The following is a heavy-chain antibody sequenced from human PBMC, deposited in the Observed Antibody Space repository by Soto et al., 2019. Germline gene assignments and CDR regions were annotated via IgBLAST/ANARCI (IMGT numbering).Heavy chain of an antibody. CDR1: GGSISSGDYY. V-gene: IGHV4-61*08. D-gene: IGHD6-19*01. CDR2: IYYSGST. J-gene: IGHJ6*02. Sequence: SETLSLTCTVSGGSISSGDYYWSWIRQPPGKGLEWIGYIYYSGSTNYNPSLKSRVTISVDTSKNQFSLKLSSVTAADTAVYYCARDEYSSGWPGGYYYGMDVWGQGTTVTVSS. CDR3: ARDEYSSGWPGGYYYGMDV.